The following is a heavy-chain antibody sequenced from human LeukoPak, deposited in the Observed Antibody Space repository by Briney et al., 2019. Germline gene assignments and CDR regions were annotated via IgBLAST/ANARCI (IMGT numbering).Heavy chain of an antibody. CDR3: ARGWFGELYPIDY. V-gene: IGHV3-74*01. J-gene: IGHJ4*02. CDR2: INSDGSST. D-gene: IGHD3-10*01. Sequence: GGSLRLSCAASGFTFSSYWTHWVRQAPGKGLVWVSRINSDGSSTSYADSVKGRFTISRDNAKNTLYLQMNSLRAEDTAVYYCARGWFGELYPIDYWGQGTLVTVSS. CDR1: GFTFSSYW.